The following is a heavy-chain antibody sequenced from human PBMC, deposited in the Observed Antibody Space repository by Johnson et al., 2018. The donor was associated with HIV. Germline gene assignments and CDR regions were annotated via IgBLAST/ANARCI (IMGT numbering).Heavy chain of an antibody. Sequence: QVQLVESGGGVVQPGRSLRLSCAASGFTFSSYAMHWVRQAPGKGLEWVAVISYDGSNKYYADSVKGRFTISRDNSKNTLYLQMNSLRAEDTAVYYCAKGVTMFGVDIHDGFDMWGQGTMVTVSS. CDR3: AKGVTMFGVDIHDGFDM. CDR1: GFTFSSYA. V-gene: IGHV3-30-3*01. J-gene: IGHJ3*02. CDR2: ISYDGSNK. D-gene: IGHD3-3*01.